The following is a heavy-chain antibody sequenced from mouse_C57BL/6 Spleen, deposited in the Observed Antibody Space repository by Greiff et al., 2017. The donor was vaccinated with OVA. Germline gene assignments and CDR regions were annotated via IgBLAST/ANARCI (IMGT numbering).Heavy chain of an antibody. CDR1: GYTFTSYW. CDR3: ARDGNYVDWYFDV. Sequence: QVQLQQPGAELVKPGASVKLSCKASGYTFTSYWMHWVKQRPGQGLEWIGMIHPNSGSTNYNEKFKSKATLTVDKSSSTAYMQLSSLTSEDSAVYYCARDGNYVDWYFDVWGTGTTVTVSS. V-gene: IGHV1-64*01. D-gene: IGHD2-1*01. J-gene: IGHJ1*03. CDR2: IHPNSGST.